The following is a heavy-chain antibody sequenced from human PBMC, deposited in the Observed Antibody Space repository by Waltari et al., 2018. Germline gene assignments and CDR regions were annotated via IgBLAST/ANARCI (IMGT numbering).Heavy chain of an antibody. CDR2: IYYSGST. V-gene: IGHV4-39*07. J-gene: IGHJ4*02. CDR1: GGSISSSSYY. Sequence: QLQLQESGPGLVKPSETLFLTCTVSGGSISSSSYYWGWIRQPPGKGLEWIGSIYYSGSTYYNPFLKSRVTISVDTAKNQFSLKLSSVTAADTAVYYCASGRQWLVGGYFDYWGQGTLVTVSS. D-gene: IGHD6-19*01. CDR3: ASGRQWLVGGYFDY.